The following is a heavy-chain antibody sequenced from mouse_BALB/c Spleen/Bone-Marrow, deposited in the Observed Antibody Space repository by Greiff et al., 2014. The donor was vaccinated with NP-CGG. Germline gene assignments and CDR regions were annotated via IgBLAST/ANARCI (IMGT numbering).Heavy chain of an antibody. CDR3: ARHLYGNYGAMDY. J-gene: IGHJ4*01. CDR1: GFTFSDYY. D-gene: IGHD2-1*01. V-gene: IGHV5-12*02. Sequence: ESGGGLVQPGGSLKLSCATSGFTFSDYYMYWVRQTPEKRLEWVAYISNGGGSTYYPDTVKGRFTISRDNAKNTLYLQMSRLKSEDTAMYYCARHLYGNYGAMDYWGQGTSVTVSS. CDR2: ISNGGGST.